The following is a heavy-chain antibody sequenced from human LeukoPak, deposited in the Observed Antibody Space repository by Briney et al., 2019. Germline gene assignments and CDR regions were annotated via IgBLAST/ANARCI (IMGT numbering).Heavy chain of an antibody. CDR1: GFTFSSYA. D-gene: IGHD6-19*01. Sequence: GGSLRLSCAASGFTFSSYAMSWVRQAPGKGLEWVSAISGSGGSTYYADSVKGRFTISRDNSKNTLYLQMNSLRAEDTAVYYCARYEYSSGWIFDYWGQGTLVTVFS. V-gene: IGHV3-23*01. J-gene: IGHJ4*02. CDR3: ARYEYSSGWIFDY. CDR2: ISGSGGST.